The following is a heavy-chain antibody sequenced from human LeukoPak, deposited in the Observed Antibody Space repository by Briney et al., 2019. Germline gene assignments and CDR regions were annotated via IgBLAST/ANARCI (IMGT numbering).Heavy chain of an antibody. V-gene: IGHV4-59*01. CDR3: ARGEFGVYSYGIYYYYYYMDV. CDR2: IYYSGST. D-gene: IGHD5-18*01. CDR1: GGSISSYY. J-gene: IGHJ6*03. Sequence: SQTLSLTCTVSGGSISSYYWSWIRQPPGKGLEWIGYIYYSGSTTYNPSLKSRVTISVDTSKNQFSLKLSSVTAADTAVYYCARGEFGVYSYGIYYYYYYMDVWGKGTTVTVSS.